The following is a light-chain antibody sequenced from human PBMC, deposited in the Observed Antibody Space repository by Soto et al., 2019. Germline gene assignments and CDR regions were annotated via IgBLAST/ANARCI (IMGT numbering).Light chain of an antibody. CDR1: SSNIGSNY. CDR2: RND. V-gene: IGLV1-47*01. CDR3: ATWDDSLSGRV. Sequence: QSVLTQPPSASATPGQRVTISCSGSSSNIGSNYVYWYQRLPGTAPKVLIYRNDQRPSGVPDRFSASKSGTSASLAISGLRSEDEADYYCATWDDSLSGRVFGGGTKLTVL. J-gene: IGLJ2*01.